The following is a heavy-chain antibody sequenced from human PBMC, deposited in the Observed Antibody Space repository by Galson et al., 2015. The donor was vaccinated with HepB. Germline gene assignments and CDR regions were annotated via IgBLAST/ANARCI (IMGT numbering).Heavy chain of an antibody. CDR3: TTDRYYYMDV. Sequence: SLRLSCAASGFAFSNAWMSWVRRAPGKGLEWVGRIKSKTDGGTTDYAAPVKGRSTISRDDSKNTLYLQMNSLKTEDTAVYYCTTDRYYYMDVWGKGTTVTVSS. J-gene: IGHJ6*03. CDR1: GFAFSNAW. CDR2: IKSKTDGGTT. V-gene: IGHV3-15*01.